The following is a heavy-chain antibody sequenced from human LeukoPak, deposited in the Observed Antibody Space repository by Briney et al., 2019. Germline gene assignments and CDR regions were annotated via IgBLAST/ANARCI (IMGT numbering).Heavy chain of an antibody. CDR3: ARLTHCSSTSCYGYYFDY. D-gene: IGHD2-2*01. Sequence: PSQTLSLTCTVSGGSISSGDYYWSWIRQPPGKGLEWIGYIYYSGSTYYNPSLKGRVTISVDTSKNQFSLKLSSVTAADTAVYYCARLTHCSSTSCYGYYFDYWGQGTLVTVSS. CDR2: IYYSGST. CDR1: GGSISSGDYY. J-gene: IGHJ4*02. V-gene: IGHV4-30-4*08.